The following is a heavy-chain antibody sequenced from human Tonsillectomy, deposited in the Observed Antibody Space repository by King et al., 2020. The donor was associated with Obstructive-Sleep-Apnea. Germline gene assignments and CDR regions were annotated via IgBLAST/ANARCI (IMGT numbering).Heavy chain of an antibody. D-gene: IGHD3-10*01. CDR2: RKQDGSGK. V-gene: IGHV3-7*01. CDR3: ARELSAYYYGSGSSYYFDY. Sequence: VQLVESWGGLVQPGGALRLSCAASGFTFSSYWMSWVRPAPGKGLEWLANRKQDGSGKYYGDSVKGRFTISRDNAKNSLYLQMNSLRAEDTAVYYCARELSAYYYGSGSSYYFDYWGQGTLVTVSS. J-gene: IGHJ4*02. CDR1: GFTFSSYW.